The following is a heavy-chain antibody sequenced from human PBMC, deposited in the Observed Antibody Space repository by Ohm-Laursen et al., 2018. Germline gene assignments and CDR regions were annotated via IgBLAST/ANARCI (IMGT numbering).Heavy chain of an antibody. J-gene: IGHJ6*02. Sequence: ASVKVSCKASGYTFTGYYMHWVRQAPGQGLEWMGWINPNSGDTNYIQKFQGRVTMTRDTSISTAYMELSRLTSDDTAVYYCARASDYYDSSGYHFYYYYGMDVWGQGTTVTVSS. CDR3: ARASDYYDSSGYHFYYYYGMDV. CDR1: GYTFTGYY. D-gene: IGHD3-22*01. V-gene: IGHV1-2*02. CDR2: INPNSGDT.